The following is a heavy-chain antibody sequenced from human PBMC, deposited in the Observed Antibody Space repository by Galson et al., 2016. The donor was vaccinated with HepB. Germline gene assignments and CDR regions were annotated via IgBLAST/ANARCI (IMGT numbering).Heavy chain of an antibody. Sequence: SLRLSCAASGFTFSGYSIHWVRQAPGKGLEWVAVISTDGNTQWYADSVKGRFTVSRDNSKNTLDLQMNTLRAEDTAVYYCARVIAARFVTWVPDHWGQGTLVTVSS. CDR2: ISTDGNTQ. J-gene: IGHJ4*02. D-gene: IGHD6-6*01. V-gene: IGHV3-30-3*01. CDR1: GFTFSGYS. CDR3: ARVIAARFVTWVPDH.